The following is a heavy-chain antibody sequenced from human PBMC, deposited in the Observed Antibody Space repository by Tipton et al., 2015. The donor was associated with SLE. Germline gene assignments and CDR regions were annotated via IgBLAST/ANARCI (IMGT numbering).Heavy chain of an antibody. CDR2: IRYDGSNK. CDR1: GFTFSSYA. Sequence: GSLRLSCAASGFTFSSYAMHWVRQAPGKGLEWVALIRYDGSNKYYADSVKGRFTISRDNSKNTLYLQMNSLRGEDTAVYYCAKDLNPSSSWFFDYWGQGTLVTVSS. D-gene: IGHD6-13*01. CDR3: AKDLNPSSSWFFDY. J-gene: IGHJ4*02. V-gene: IGHV3-30*02.